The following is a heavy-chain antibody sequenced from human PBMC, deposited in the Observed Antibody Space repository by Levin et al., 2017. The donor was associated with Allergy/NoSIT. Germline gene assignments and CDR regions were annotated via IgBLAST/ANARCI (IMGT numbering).Heavy chain of an antibody. CDR3: ARAGDTSGWYYFDY. J-gene: IGHJ4*02. CDR2: ISSSSTYI. V-gene: IGHV3-21*01. D-gene: IGHD6-19*01. CDR1: GFTFSSYA. Sequence: GGSLRLPCAASGFTFSSYAMNWVRQAPGKGLEWVSSISSSSTYIHYANSVKGRFTISRDNAENSLYLQMNSLRAEDTAIYYCARAGDTSGWYYFDYWGQGSLVAVSS.